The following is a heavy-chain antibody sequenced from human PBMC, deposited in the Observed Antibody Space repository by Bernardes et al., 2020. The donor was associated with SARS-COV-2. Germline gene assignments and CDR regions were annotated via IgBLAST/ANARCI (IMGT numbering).Heavy chain of an antibody. CDR2: INSYSGNI. D-gene: IGHD5-18*01. Sequence: ASVKVSCKASGYRFESYGISWVRQAPGQGLEWLGWINSYSGNINYAQKFQGRVTMTTDTSTETVYMELRNLRSDDTAVFYCARDADTAIALVYGMDVWGQGTTVTVSS. CDR3: ARDADTAIALVYGMDV. CDR1: GYRFESYG. J-gene: IGHJ6*02. V-gene: IGHV1-18*01.